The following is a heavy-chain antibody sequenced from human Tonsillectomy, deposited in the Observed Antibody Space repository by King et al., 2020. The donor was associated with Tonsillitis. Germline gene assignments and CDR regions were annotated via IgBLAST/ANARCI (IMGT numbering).Heavy chain of an antibody. CDR1: GDSISGSIYY. J-gene: IGHJ6*02. Sequence: LQLQESGPGHVKPSETLSLTCTVSGDSISGSIYYWGWTRQPPGKGLEWIGTVYYSGITNYNPSLKSRVTISVDTSKNLFSLRLNSVTAADTAVYYCARHISGRGLDVWGQGTTVTVSS. D-gene: IGHD2-15*01. CDR3: ARHISGRGLDV. CDR2: VYYSGIT. V-gene: IGHV4-39*01.